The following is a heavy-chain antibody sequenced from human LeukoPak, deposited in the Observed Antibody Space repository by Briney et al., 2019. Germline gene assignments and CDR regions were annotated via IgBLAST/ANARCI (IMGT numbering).Heavy chain of an antibody. D-gene: IGHD1-26*01. CDR2: IIPIFGTA. CDR1: GGTFSSYA. Sequence: GASVKVSCKASGGTFSSYAISWVRQAPGQGLEWMGGIIPIFGTANYAQKFQGRVTITADKSTRTAYMELSSLRSEDMAVYYCARDPNSGSYYFDYWGQGTLVTVSS. J-gene: IGHJ4*02. V-gene: IGHV1-69*06. CDR3: ARDPNSGSYYFDY.